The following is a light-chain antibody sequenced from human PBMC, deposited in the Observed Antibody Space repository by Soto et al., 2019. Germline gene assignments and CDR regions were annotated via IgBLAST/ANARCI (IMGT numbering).Light chain of an antibody. J-gene: IGKJ2*01. CDR2: KES. CDR3: QQSNSYPYT. V-gene: IGKV1-5*03. CDR1: QSISSW. Sequence: DIQMTQSPSTLSASVGDRVTITCRASQSISSWLAWYQQKPGKAPKLLIYKESSLESGVPSRFSGSGSGTEFTLTISSLQPDDFVTYYCQQSNSYPYTFGQGTKLEI.